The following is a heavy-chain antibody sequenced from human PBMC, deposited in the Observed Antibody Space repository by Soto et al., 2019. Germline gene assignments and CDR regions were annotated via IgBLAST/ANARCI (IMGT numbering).Heavy chain of an antibody. CDR2: IYYSGST. Sequence: SKTLSLTCTVSVGSSSSGDYYWIWIRHPPGKGLEWIGYIYYSGSTYYNPSLKSRVTISVDTSKNQFSLKLSSVTAADTAVYYCARDLIAAAGTTPYYYGMDVWGQGTTVTVSS. D-gene: IGHD6-13*01. J-gene: IGHJ6*02. CDR1: VGSSSSGDYY. V-gene: IGHV4-30-4*01. CDR3: ARDLIAAAGTTPYYYGMDV.